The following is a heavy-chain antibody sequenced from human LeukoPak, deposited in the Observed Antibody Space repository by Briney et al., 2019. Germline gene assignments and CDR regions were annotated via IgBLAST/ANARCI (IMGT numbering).Heavy chain of an antibody. Sequence: SETLSLTCAVSGASVSSSHWNWIRQFQRRGLEWIGCLSYTGKTDYNPSLISRVTISLDTSKNQVSLKLTSVTAADTAVYYCSEGYFEPFDHWGQGTLVTVSS. D-gene: IGHD2/OR15-2a*01. CDR1: GASVSSSH. V-gene: IGHV4-59*02. CDR3: SEGYFEPFDH. J-gene: IGHJ4*02. CDR2: LSYTGKT.